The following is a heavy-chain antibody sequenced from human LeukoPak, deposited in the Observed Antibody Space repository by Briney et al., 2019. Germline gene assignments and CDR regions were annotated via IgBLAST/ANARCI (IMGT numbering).Heavy chain of an antibody. CDR3: AQAEKRESGHRFQY. V-gene: IGHV3-23*01. CDR2: ISGTGGSA. Sequence: GSLRLSCAASGFTFNNYAMNWVRQGPGEGLEWVSAISGTGGSAYYADSVKGRFTISRDNSKNTLYLEMNSLRADDTAVYYCAQAEKRESGHRFQYWGQGILVTVSS. D-gene: IGHD3-3*01. J-gene: IGHJ1*01. CDR1: GFTFNNYA.